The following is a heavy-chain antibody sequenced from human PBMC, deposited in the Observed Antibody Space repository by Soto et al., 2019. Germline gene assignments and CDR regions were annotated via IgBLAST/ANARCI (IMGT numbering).Heavy chain of an antibody. CDR3: VKGEYYYDSSGYYPFDY. D-gene: IGHD3-22*01. J-gene: IGHJ4*02. V-gene: IGHV3-64D*06. CDR1: GFNFSSYA. Sequence: GGSLRLSCSASGFNFSSYAMHWVRQAPGKGLEYVSSISTNGGSTHYADSVKGRFTISRDNSKNTQYLQMSSLRADDTAVYYCVKGEYYYDSSGYYPFDYWGQGT. CDR2: ISTNGGST.